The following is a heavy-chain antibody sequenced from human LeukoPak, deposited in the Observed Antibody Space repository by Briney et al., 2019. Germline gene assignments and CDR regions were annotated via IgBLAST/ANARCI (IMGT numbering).Heavy chain of an antibody. J-gene: IGHJ6*03. CDR2: IYYSGST. CDR3: ARGLAACRYYYYYMDV. CDR1: GGSISSHY. V-gene: IGHV4-59*11. D-gene: IGHD6-6*01. Sequence: SETLSLTCTVSGGSISSHYWSWIRQPPGKGLEWIGYIYYSGSTNYNPSLKSRVTISVDTSKNQFSLKLSSVTAADTAVYYCARGLAACRYYYYYMDVWGKGTTVTVSS.